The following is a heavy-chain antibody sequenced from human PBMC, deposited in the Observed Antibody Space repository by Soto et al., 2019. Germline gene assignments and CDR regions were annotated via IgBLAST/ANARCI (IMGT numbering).Heavy chain of an antibody. J-gene: IGHJ6*03. Sequence: GGSLRLSCAASGFTFDDYAMHWVRQAPGKGLEWVSGISWNSGSIGYADSVKGRFTISRDNAKNSLYLQMNSLRAEDTALYYCAKGRSIAAAEYYYYYMDVWGKGTTVTVSS. CDR1: GFTFDDYA. D-gene: IGHD6-13*01. CDR2: ISWNSGSI. V-gene: IGHV3-9*01. CDR3: AKGRSIAAAEYYYYYMDV.